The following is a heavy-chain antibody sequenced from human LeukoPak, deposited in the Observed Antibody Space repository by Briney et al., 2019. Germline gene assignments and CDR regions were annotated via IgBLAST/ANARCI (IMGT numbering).Heavy chain of an antibody. Sequence: SETLPLTCTVSGGSISSYYWSWIRQPAGKGLEWIGRIYTSGSTNYNPSLKSRVTKSVDTSKNQFSLKLSSVTAADTAVYYCAREYTGIAEYYFDYWGQGTLVTVSS. J-gene: IGHJ4*02. CDR1: GGSISSYY. V-gene: IGHV4-4*07. CDR3: AREYTGIAEYYFDY. CDR2: IYTSGST. D-gene: IGHD6-13*01.